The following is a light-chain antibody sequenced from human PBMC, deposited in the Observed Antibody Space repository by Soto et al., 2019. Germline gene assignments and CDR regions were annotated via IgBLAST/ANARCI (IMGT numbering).Light chain of an antibody. V-gene: IGKV3-15*01. CDR3: QKYADWPRT. CDR2: GAS. Sequence: EIVLTQSPATLSVSPVERSTLSCMSSDGVSSNLACYQHKPGQAPRLLIYGASTRDTGIPARLSGSGSGTEFTLTISSLQSGDFAVYYCQKYADWPRTFGQGTKVDIK. J-gene: IGKJ1*01. CDR1: DGVSSN.